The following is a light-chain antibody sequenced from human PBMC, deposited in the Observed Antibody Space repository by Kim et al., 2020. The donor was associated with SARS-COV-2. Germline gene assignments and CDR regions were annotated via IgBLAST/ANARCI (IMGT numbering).Light chain of an antibody. Sequence: SASVGDRVTITCRASQGISTALAWFQQKPGKGPKLLIYDASRLESGVPSRFSGSGSGTDFTLTISSLQPEDFATYYCQQFNSYPYTFGQGTKLEI. CDR2: DAS. CDR3: QQFNSYPYT. CDR1: QGISTA. V-gene: IGKV1-13*02. J-gene: IGKJ2*01.